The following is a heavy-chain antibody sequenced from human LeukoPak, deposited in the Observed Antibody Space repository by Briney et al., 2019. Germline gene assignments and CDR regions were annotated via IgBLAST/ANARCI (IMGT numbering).Heavy chain of an antibody. D-gene: IGHD3-22*01. V-gene: IGHV1-2*06. J-gene: IGHJ4*02. CDR2: INPNSGGT. CDR1: GYTFTGYD. CDR3: ARGTTSPMIVVVNPFDY. Sequence: ASVKVSCKASGYTFTGYDMHWVRQAPGQGLEWMGRINPNSGGTNYAQKFQGRVTMTRDTSISTAYMELSRLRSDDTAVYYCARGTTSPMIVVVNPFDYWRQGTLVTVSS.